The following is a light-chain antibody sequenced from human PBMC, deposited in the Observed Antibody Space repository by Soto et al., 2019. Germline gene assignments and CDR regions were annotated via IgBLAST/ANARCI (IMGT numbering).Light chain of an antibody. CDR3: LLVHSGVPV. CDR1: TGAVTSGHY. V-gene: IGLV7-46*01. J-gene: IGLJ3*02. CDR2: DTS. Sequence: QAVVTQEPSLTVSPGGTVTLTCGSSTGAVTSGHYPYWFQQKPGQAPRTLVYDTSNKHSWTPARFSGSLLGGKAALTLSGAQPEAEAEYYCLLVHSGVPVFGGGTTLTVL.